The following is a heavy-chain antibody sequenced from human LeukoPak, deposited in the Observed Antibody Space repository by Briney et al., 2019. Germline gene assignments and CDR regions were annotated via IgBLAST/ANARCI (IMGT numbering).Heavy chain of an antibody. CDR3: ARTVAVEL. V-gene: IGHV3-23*01. Sequence: GGSLRLSCAASGFTFSTYAMTWVRQAPGKGLEWVSSISGSGGSTYYADSVKGRFTISRDNSKNMLYLQMNSLRAEDTAVYNCARTVAVELWGQGTLVTVS. CDR2: ISGSGGST. J-gene: IGHJ4*02. CDR1: GFTFSTYA. D-gene: IGHD6-19*01.